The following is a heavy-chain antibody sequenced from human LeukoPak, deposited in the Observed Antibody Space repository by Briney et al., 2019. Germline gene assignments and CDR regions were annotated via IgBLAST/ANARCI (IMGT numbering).Heavy chain of an antibody. CDR2: INANSGGT. D-gene: IGHD2/OR15-2a*01. V-gene: IGHV1-2*02. CDR1: GYTFTGYY. Sequence: ASATVSCKASGYTFTGYYMHWVRQAPGQGLEWMGWINANSGGTNYAQTFQGRVTVTRDTSISTAYMDLSRLRSDDTAVYYCARIYCNSTSCYSLDYWGQGTLVTVSS. J-gene: IGHJ4*02. CDR3: ARIYCNSTSCYSLDY.